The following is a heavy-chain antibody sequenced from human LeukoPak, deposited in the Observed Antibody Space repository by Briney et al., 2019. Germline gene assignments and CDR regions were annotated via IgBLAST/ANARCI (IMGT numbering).Heavy chain of an antibody. Sequence: ASVKVSCKASGYTFTSYDINWVRQATGQGLEWMGWMNPNSGNTGYAQKFQGRVTMTRNTSISTAYMELSRLRSDDTAVYYCARDIPHSGSYGDWGQGTLVTVSS. V-gene: IGHV1-8*01. D-gene: IGHD1-26*01. J-gene: IGHJ4*02. CDR3: ARDIPHSGSYGD. CDR2: MNPNSGNT. CDR1: GYTFTSYD.